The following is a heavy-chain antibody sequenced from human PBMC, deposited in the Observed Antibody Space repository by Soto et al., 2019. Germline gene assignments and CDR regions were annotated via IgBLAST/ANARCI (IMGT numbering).Heavy chain of an antibody. CDR3: VRDSHGDY. CDR1: GFTFSNYW. J-gene: IGHJ4*02. Sequence: EVQLVESGGGLVQPGGSLRLSCAGSGFTFSNYWMHWVRQAPGKGLEWVSRIDHDGPTDYADSVRGRFTISRDNAENTLYLQMNSLRPADTGVYYCVRDSHGDYWGQGTLVTVSS. V-gene: IGHV3-74*01. CDR2: IDHDGPT.